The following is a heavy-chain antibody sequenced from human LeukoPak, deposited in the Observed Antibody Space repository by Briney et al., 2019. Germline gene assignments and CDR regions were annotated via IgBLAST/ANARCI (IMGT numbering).Heavy chain of an antibody. D-gene: IGHD6-13*01. J-gene: IGHJ6*03. CDR3: ARTTEAHSWRTRYYDYYMDV. CDR2: FSTSGST. V-gene: IGHV4-61*02. Sequence: SQTLSLTCTVSGGSISSGNYYWSWIRQPAGKGLEWIGRFSTSGSTNYNPSLKSRVTISGDTSKNQFSLKLSSVTAADTAVYYCARTTEAHSWRTRYYDYYMDVWGKGTTVTVSS. CDR1: GGSISSGNYY.